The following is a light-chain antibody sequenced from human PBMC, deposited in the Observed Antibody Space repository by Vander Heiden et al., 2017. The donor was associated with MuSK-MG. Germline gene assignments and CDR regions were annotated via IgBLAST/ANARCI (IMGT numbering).Light chain of an antibody. Sequence: QSALHQPAPVSGSPGQSITISCTGTSTNIGSYDFVSRNQKDPGNAPQLIIYEVSKRPAGISHRFSGSKSGNTASMTISGLQTEDEADYYCCAFAGSSTWVFGGGSKLTVL. J-gene: IGLJ3*02. V-gene: IGLV2-23*02. CDR2: EVS. CDR3: CAFAGSSTWV. CDR1: STNIGSYDF.